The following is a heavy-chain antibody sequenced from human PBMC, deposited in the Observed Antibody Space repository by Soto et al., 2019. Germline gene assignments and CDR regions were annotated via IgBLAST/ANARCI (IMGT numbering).Heavy chain of an antibody. Sequence: ESGGGVVQPGRSLRLSCAASGFTFSSYAMHWVRQAPGKGLEWVAVISYDGSNKYYADSVKGRFTISRDNSKNTLYLQMNSLRAEDTAVYYCARGPHSSLVDYFDYWGQGTLVTVSS. CDR1: GFTFSSYA. D-gene: IGHD6-6*01. V-gene: IGHV3-30-3*01. J-gene: IGHJ4*02. CDR2: ISYDGSNK. CDR3: ARGPHSSLVDYFDY.